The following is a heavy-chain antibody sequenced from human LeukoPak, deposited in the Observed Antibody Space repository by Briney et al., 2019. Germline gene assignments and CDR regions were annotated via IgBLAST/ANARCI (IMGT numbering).Heavy chain of an antibody. CDR1: GGTFSSYA. V-gene: IGHV1-69*04. J-gene: IGHJ4*02. Sequence: SVKVSCKASGGTFSSYAISWVRQAPGQGLEWMGRIIPILGIANYAQKFQGRVTITADKSTSTAYMALSSLRSEGTAAYYCARDHYGDPVVYWGQGTLVTVST. CDR3: ARDHYGDPVVY. CDR2: IIPILGIA. D-gene: IGHD4-17*01.